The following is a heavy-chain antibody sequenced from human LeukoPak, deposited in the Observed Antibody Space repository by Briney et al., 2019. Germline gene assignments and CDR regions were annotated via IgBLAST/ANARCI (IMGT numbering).Heavy chain of an antibody. D-gene: IGHD1-26*01. V-gene: IGHV3-30*18. J-gene: IGHJ3*02. CDR2: ISYDGSNK. Sequence: GRSLRLSCAASGFTFSSYGMHWVRQAPGKGLEWVAVISYDGSNKYYADSVKGRFTISRDNSKNTLYLQMNSLRAEDTAVYYCAKDGIVGAVTDAFDIWGQGTMVTVSS. CDR3: AKDGIVGAVTDAFDI. CDR1: GFTFSSYG.